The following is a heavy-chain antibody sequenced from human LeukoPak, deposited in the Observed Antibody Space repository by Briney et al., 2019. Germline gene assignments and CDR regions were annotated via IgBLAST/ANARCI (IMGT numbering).Heavy chain of an antibody. CDR1: GFTFSSCA. D-gene: IGHD2-8*01. V-gene: IGHV3-33*01. CDR3: AREVNGAYYFDY. CDR2: IWSDGSNK. J-gene: IGHJ4*02. Sequence: GGSLRLSCAASGFTFSSCAMDWVRQAPGKGLEWVAVIWSDGSNKYYADSVEGRFTISRDNSKNTLHLQMDSLRAEDTAVYYCAREVNGAYYFDYWGQGTLVTVSS.